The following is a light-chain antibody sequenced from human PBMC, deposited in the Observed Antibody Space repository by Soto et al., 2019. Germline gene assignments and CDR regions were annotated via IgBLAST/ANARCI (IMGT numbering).Light chain of an antibody. V-gene: IGKV3-15*01. Sequence: EIVMTQSPATLSVSPGERASLSCRASQSVSGNLAWYQQKPGQAPRLLIYGASTMATGIPARLSGSGSGTEFTLTISSLQSEDFAVYYCQQYTAWPPWTFGQGTKVEIK. CDR3: QQYTAWPPWT. CDR1: QSVSGN. CDR2: GAS. J-gene: IGKJ1*01.